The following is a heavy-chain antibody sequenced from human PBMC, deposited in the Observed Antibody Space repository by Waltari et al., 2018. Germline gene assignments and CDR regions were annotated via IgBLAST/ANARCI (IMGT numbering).Heavy chain of an antibody. V-gene: IGHV3-23*04. CDR3: ARDRYGDYSFDY. CDR2: ISGSGSST. J-gene: IGHJ4*02. CDR1: GFTFSTYA. D-gene: IGHD4-17*01. Sequence: EVQLVESGGGLVQPGGSLRLSCAASGFTFSTYAVSWVRQAPGKGLEWVSVISGSGSSTYYADSVQGWFAISRDNSKNTLYLEMSSLRAEDTAVYYCARDRYGDYSFDYWGQGTLVTVSS.